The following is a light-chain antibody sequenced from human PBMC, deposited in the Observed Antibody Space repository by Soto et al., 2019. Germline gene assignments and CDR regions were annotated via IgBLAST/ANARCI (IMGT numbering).Light chain of an antibody. V-gene: IGKV4-1*01. CDR3: QHYDSLPLT. CDR2: WAS. Sequence: DIVMTQSPDSLAVSLGERATINCKSSQSVLRSSNNKDSLAWYQQKPGQPPKLLIYWASTRESGVPDRFIGSGSGTDFTLTISGLQAEDVAVYYCQHYDSLPLTFGPGTKVDIK. J-gene: IGKJ3*01. CDR1: QSVLRSSNNKDS.